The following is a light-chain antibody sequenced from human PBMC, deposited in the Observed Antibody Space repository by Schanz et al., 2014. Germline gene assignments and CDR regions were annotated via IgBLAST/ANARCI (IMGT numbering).Light chain of an antibody. V-gene: IGLV8-61*01. J-gene: IGLJ3*02. CDR1: SGSVSTDYY. CDR3: VLYMGSGSWV. Sequence: QTVVTQEPSFSVSPGGTVTLTCGLSSGSVSTDYYPSWYQQTPGQAPRTLIYSTNTRSSGVPDRFSGSILGDKAALTITGAQADDESDYYCVLYMGSGSWVFDGGTKLTVL. CDR2: STN.